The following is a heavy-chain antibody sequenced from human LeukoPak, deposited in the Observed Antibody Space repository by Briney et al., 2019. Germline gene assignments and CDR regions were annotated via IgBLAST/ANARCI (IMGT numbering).Heavy chain of an antibody. CDR1: GYTFTSYY. J-gene: IGHJ4*02. V-gene: IGHV1-46*01. CDR3: ARERGYSYGQGSFDY. D-gene: IGHD5-18*01. Sequence: ASVKVSCKASGYTFTSYYMHWVRQAPGQGLEWMGIINPSGGSTSYAQKFQGRVTMTRDTSTSTVYMELSGLRSEDTAVYYYARERGYSYGQGSFDYWGQGTLVTVSS. CDR2: INPSGGST.